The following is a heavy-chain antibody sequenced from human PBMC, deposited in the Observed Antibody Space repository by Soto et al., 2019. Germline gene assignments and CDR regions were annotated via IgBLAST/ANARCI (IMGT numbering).Heavy chain of an antibody. V-gene: IGHV3-23*01. CDR3: AKGSLTGRDFDC. Sequence: GGALGLSCAASGFTFCTYAMSWVRQAPGKGLEWVSTISGGSGTTYYADSVKGRFTISRDNSEDTVYLHMNSLRVEDTAVYYCAKGSLTGRDFDCWGQGTLVTVSS. CDR2: ISGGSGTT. D-gene: IGHD3-9*01. J-gene: IGHJ4*02. CDR1: GFTFCTYA.